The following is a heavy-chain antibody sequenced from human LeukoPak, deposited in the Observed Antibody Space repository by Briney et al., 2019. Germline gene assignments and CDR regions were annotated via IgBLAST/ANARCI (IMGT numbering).Heavy chain of an antibody. CDR2: IYYSGST. CDR1: GGSISSGGYY. V-gene: IGHV4-31*03. CDR3: AGSYGNDAFDI. D-gene: IGHD1-26*01. Sequence: SETLSLTCSVSGGSISSGGYYWSWIRQHPGKGLEWIGYIYYSGSTYYNPSLKSRVIISVDTSKNEFSLKLSSVTAADTAVYHCAGSYGNDAFDIWGQGTMVTVSS. J-gene: IGHJ3*02.